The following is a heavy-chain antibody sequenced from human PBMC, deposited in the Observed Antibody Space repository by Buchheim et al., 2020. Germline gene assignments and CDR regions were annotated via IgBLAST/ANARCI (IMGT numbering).Heavy chain of an antibody. CDR1: GFTFSSYG. J-gene: IGHJ4*02. CDR3: ARSDLRFLDY. CDR2: ISYDGSNK. D-gene: IGHD5/OR15-5a*01. Sequence: VQLVESGGGLVQPGGSLRLSCAASGFTFSSYGMHWVRQAPGKGLEWVAVISYDGSNKYYADSVKGRFTISRDNSKNTLYLQMNSLRAEDTAVYYCARSDLRFLDYWGQGTL. V-gene: IGHV3-30*03.